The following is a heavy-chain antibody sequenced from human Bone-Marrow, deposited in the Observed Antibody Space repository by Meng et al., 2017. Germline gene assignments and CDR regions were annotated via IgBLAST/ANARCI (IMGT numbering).Heavy chain of an antibody. CDR1: GGSISSGGYY. D-gene: IGHD3-16*01. Sequence: QGQLQESGPGLVKPHQTLSLTCTVSGGSISSGGYYWSWIRQHPGKGLEWIGYIYYSGTTYYNPSLSSLVTISVDTSKNQFSLNLSSVTAADTAVYYCARDIRQGGNIWFDPWGQGTLVTVSS. CDR3: ARDIRQGGNIWFDP. V-gene: IGHV4-31*01. J-gene: IGHJ5*02. CDR2: IYYSGTT.